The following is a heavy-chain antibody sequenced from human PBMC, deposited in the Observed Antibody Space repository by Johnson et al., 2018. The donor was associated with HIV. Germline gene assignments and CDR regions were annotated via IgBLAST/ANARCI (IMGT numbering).Heavy chain of an antibody. V-gene: IGHV3-74*02. Sequence: VQLVESGGGLVQPGGSLRLSCAASGFTFSSYWMHWVRQAPGKGLVWVSRINSDGSSTSYADSVKGRFTISRDKYNNTLYLQMNSLRAEDTALYYCAGYSSSWYDAFDIWGQGTMVTVSS. CDR1: GFTFSSYW. CDR2: INSDGSST. CDR3: AGYSSSWYDAFDI. D-gene: IGHD6-13*01. J-gene: IGHJ3*02.